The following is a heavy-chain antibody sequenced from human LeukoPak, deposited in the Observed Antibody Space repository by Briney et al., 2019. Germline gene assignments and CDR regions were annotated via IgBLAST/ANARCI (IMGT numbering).Heavy chain of an antibody. Sequence: SETLSLTCTVSGGSFSTYYWSWIRQPPGKGLEWTGYIYYSGSTDYNPSLKSRATMSLDTSKNQFSLNLRSVTAADTAVYYCARAVITFGAAVAKGFDCWGQGTLVTVSS. CDR2: IYYSGST. CDR1: GGSFSTYY. CDR3: ARAVITFGAAVAKGFDC. D-gene: IGHD3-16*01. V-gene: IGHV4-59*01. J-gene: IGHJ4*02.